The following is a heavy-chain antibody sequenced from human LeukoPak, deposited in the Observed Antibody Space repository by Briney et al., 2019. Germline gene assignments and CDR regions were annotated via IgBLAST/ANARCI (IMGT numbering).Heavy chain of an antibody. CDR1: GGSISSPNYY. V-gene: IGHV4-61*02. D-gene: IGHD5-12*01. CDR3: AGAPAGSLDWLSPLDY. CDR2: IYASGST. Sequence: SETLSLTCIVSGGSISSPNYYWSWIRQPAGKRLEWIGRIYASGSTHYNPSLNSRVTISVDTSTNQLSLRLSSVTAADRAVYYCAGAPAGSLDWLSPLDYWGQGTLVTVPS. J-gene: IGHJ4*02.